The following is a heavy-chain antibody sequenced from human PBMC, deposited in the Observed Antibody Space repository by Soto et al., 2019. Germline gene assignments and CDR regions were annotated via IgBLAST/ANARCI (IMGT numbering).Heavy chain of an antibody. CDR2: IFYAGNT. Sequence: QLQLQESGPGLVKPSETLSLTCNVSGGSISSSRSYWAWFRQPPGKELEWIANIFYAGNTYYNPSLKSRVTVSVDTSKNQFSLKLDSVTAADTAVYYCARQAAAPGMDLWFDPWGQGTLVTVSS. CDR1: GGSISSSRSY. J-gene: IGHJ5*02. CDR3: ARQAAAPGMDLWFDP. V-gene: IGHV4-39*01. D-gene: IGHD6-13*01.